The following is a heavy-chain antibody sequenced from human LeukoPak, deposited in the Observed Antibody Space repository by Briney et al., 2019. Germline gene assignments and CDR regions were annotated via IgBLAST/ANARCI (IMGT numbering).Heavy chain of an antibody. CDR2: INPNSGGT. V-gene: IGHV1-2*06. Sequence: ASVKVSCKASGYTFTGYYMHWVRQAPGQGLEWMGRINPNSGGTNYAQKFQGRVMITTDESTSTAYMELSSLRSEDTAVYYCASAAAAHYDDSSGYLWPDYWGQGTLVTVSS. D-gene: IGHD3-22*01. J-gene: IGHJ4*02. CDR1: GYTFTGYY. CDR3: ASAAAAHYDDSSGYLWPDY.